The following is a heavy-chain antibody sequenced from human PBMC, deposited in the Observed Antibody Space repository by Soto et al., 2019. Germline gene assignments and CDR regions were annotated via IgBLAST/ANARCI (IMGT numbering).Heavy chain of an antibody. V-gene: IGHV1-8*01. CDR1: GYTLTRYD. Sequence: VKVSRKASGYTLTRYDINRVGQATREGVEWMGWMNHNSRNTGYAQKFQGRVTMTRNTYISTAYMELSRLRSEDTAVYYCARGSGKTYYYDSSGLGIWGQGTMVTVSS. CDR2: MNHNSRNT. J-gene: IGHJ3*02. CDR3: ARGSGKTYYYDSSGLGI. D-gene: IGHD3-22*01.